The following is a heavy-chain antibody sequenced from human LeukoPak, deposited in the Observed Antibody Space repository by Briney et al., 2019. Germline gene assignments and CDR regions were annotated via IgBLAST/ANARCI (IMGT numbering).Heavy chain of an antibody. CDR2: INHSGST. CDR1: GGSFSGDY. J-gene: IGHJ4*02. D-gene: IGHD3-16*01. Sequence: PSETLSLTCAVYGGSFSGDYWSWIRQPPGKGLEWIGEINHSGSTNYNPSLKSRVTISVDTSKNQFSLKLSSVTAADTAVYYCARAIRLGESPQAFIFDYWGQGTLVTVSS. V-gene: IGHV4-34*01. CDR3: ARAIRLGESPQAFIFDY.